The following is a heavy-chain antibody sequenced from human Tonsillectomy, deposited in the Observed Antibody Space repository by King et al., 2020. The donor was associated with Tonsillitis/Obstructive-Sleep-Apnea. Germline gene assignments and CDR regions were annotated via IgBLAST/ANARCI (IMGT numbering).Heavy chain of an antibody. D-gene: IGHD2-2*01. CDR1: GFTFITCG. CDR3: ARDPYCSSNSSYDFDY. CDR2: IWYDGTNN. J-gene: IGHJ4*02. Sequence: VQLVESGGGVVQPGRSLSLSCAASGFTFITCGMHWVRQAPGKWLDWVALIWYDGTNNYYADSLKGRLSISRDNSKNTLYLQMNSLRAEDTAVYYCARDPYCSSNSSYDFDYWGRGTLVTVSS. V-gene: IGHV3-33*01.